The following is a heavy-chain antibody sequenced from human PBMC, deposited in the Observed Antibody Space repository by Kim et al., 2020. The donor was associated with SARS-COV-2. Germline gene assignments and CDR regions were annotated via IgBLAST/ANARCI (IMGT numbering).Heavy chain of an antibody. Sequence: PSLKSRVTISVDPSKHQFSMKLASVTAADTAVYYCARPTGYTTSWYWFDYWGQGTLVTVSS. V-gene: IGHV4-61*07. D-gene: IGHD6-13*01. CDR3: ARPTGYTTSWYWFDY. J-gene: IGHJ4*02.